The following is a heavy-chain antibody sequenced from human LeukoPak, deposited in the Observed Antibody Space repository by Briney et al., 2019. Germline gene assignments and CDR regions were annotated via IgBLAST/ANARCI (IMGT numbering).Heavy chain of an antibody. CDR2: IYNGGST. V-gene: IGHV3-53*01. CDR1: GFIFNNYA. Sequence: PGGSLRLSCAASGFIFNNYAMHWVRQAPGKGLEWVSVIYNGGSTYYADSVKGRFTISRDNSKNTLYLQMNSLRAEDTAVYYCASGIAAAGTDYWGQGTLVTVSS. CDR3: ASGIAAAGTDY. J-gene: IGHJ4*02. D-gene: IGHD6-13*01.